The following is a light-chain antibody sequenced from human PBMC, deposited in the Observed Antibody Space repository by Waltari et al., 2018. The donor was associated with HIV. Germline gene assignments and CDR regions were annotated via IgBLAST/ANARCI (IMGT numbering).Light chain of an antibody. Sequence: QSALTQPPSASGSPGQSVTISCTGTSSAIGGFVYVSWYQHPPGKVPKLMIYEVTKRPSGVPDRFSGSKSGNTASLTVSGLQAEDEAHYYCASYLGNNDLVFGGGTKLTVL. CDR3: ASYLGNNDLV. J-gene: IGLJ2*01. CDR1: SSAIGGFVY. V-gene: IGLV2-8*01. CDR2: EVT.